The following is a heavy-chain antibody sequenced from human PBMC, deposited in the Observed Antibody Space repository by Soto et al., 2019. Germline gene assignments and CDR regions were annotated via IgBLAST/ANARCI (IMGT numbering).Heavy chain of an antibody. CDR1: GFTFTTYA. J-gene: IGHJ4*02. Sequence: EVQLLESGGGLVQPGGSLRLSCAASGFTFTTYAMSWVRQTPGKGLEWVSGISGSGGSTYYADFVEGRFTISRDSAKSTLYLQMNSLRVEDTAVYFCAKGDRSDSGEKVDNWGQGTPVTVSS. D-gene: IGHD3-22*01. CDR2: ISGSGGST. V-gene: IGHV3-23*01. CDR3: AKGDRSDSGEKVDN.